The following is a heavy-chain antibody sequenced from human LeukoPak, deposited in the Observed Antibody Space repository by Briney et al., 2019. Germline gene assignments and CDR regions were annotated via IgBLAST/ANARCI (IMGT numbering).Heavy chain of an antibody. V-gene: IGHV3-21*01. CDR1: GFTFSSYW. CDR3: ARVGRWVITDYYYYYYMDV. CDR2: ISSSGSYI. J-gene: IGHJ6*03. D-gene: IGHD3-16*02. Sequence: GGSLRLSCAASGFTFSSYWMHWVRQAPGKGLEWVSSISSSGSYIYYADSVKGRFTISRDNAKNSLYLQMNSLRAEDTAVYYCARVGRWVITDYYYYYYMDVWGKGTTVTVSS.